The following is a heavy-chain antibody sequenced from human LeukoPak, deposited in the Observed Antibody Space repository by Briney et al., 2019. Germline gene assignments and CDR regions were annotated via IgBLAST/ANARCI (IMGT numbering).Heavy chain of an antibody. D-gene: IGHD6-13*01. V-gene: IGHV3-30-3*01. J-gene: IGHJ4*02. CDR1: GFHFSSFA. Sequence: GSLRPSCAASGFHFSSFALHWVRQAPGKGLGGVAVISYDGSNKYYADSVKGRFTISRDNSKNTLYLQMNSLRAEDTAVYYCARDTKIEAAAGPHWGQGTLVTVSS. CDR3: ARDTKIEAAAGPH. CDR2: ISYDGSNK.